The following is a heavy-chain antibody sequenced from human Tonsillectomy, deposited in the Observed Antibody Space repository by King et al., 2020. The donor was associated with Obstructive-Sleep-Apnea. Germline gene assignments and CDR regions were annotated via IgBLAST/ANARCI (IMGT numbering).Heavy chain of an antibody. CDR3: ARVLRIGSSYFDY. Sequence: LQLQESGPGLVKPSETLSLTCTVSGGSISSSSYYWGWIRQPPGKGLEWIGSIYYSGSTYYNPSLKSRVTISVDTSKNQFSLKLSSVTAADTAVNYCARVLRIGSSYFDYWGQGTLVTVSS. CDR2: IYYSGST. CDR1: GGSISSSSYY. D-gene: IGHD2/OR15-2a*01. J-gene: IGHJ4*02. V-gene: IGHV4-39*07.